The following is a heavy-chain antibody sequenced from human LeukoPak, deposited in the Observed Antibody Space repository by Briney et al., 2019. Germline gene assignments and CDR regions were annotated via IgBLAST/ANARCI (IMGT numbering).Heavy chain of an antibody. V-gene: IGHV1-69*13. D-gene: IGHD1-26*01. CDR2: IIPIFGTA. J-gene: IGHJ4*02. CDR1: GGTFSSYA. Sequence: ASVRVSCKASGGTFSSYAISWVRQAPGQGLEWMGGIIPIFGTANYAQKFQGRATITADESTSTAYMELSSLRSEDTAVYYCAIARSYSGSYFILYFDYWGQGTLVTVSS. CDR3: AIARSYSGSYFILYFDY.